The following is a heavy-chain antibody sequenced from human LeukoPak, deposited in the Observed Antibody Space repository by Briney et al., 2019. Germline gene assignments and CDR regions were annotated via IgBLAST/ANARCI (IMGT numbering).Heavy chain of an antibody. J-gene: IGHJ4*02. V-gene: IGHV4-59*01. CDR1: GGSISSYY. D-gene: IGHD5-18*01. CDR3: ASSGRGYSRADY. Sequence: SETLSLTCTVSGGSISSYYWSWIRQPPGKGLEWIGYIYYSGSTNYNPSLKSRVTISVDTSKNQFSLKLSSVTAADTAVYYCASSGRGYSRADYWGQGTLVTASS. CDR2: IYYSGST.